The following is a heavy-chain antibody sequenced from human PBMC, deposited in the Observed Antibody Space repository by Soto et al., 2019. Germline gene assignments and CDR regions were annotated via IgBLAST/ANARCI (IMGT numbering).Heavy chain of an antibody. CDR1: GGSISSGGYY. Sequence: QVQLQESGPGLVKPSQTLSLTCTVSGGSISSGGYYWSWIRQHPGKGLEWIGYIYYSGSTYYNPSPQPRVNIHVAQYQNPLSLTESSVNDAAAAVYYCARSVFPWGQGTMVTVSS. CDR2: IYYSGST. CDR3: ARSVFP. J-gene: IGHJ5*02. V-gene: IGHV4-31*03.